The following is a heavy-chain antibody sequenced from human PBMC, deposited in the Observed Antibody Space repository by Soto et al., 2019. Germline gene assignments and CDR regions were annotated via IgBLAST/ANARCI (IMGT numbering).Heavy chain of an antibody. CDR1: GFTFSSYA. Sequence: EVQLLESGGGLVQPGGSLRLSCAASGFTFSSYAMSWVRQAPGKWLEWVSAISGSAGSTYYADSVKGRFTISRDISKNTLYLQMNSLRAEDTAVYYCANDRNLAYIVGADVCDIWGQGTMVTVSS. V-gene: IGHV3-23*01. J-gene: IGHJ3*02. CDR2: ISGSAGST. D-gene: IGHD1-26*01. CDR3: ANDRNLAYIVGADVCDI.